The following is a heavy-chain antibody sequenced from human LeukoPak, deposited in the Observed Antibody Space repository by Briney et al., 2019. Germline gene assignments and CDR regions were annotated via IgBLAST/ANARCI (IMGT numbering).Heavy chain of an antibody. V-gene: IGHV3-23*01. J-gene: IGHJ4*02. CDR1: GFTFSSYA. Sequence: GGSLRLSCAASGFTFSSYAMSWVRQAPGKGLEWVSAISGNGGSTYYADSVKGRFTISRDNSKNTLYLQMNSLRAEDTAVYYCARDARGSSGWYTSDYWGQGTLVTVSS. D-gene: IGHD6-19*01. CDR2: ISGNGGST. CDR3: ARDARGSSGWYTSDY.